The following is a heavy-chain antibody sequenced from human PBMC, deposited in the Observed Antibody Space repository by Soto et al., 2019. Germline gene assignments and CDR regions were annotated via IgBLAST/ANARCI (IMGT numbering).Heavy chain of an antibody. CDR1: GHTLTELS. J-gene: IGHJ4*02. V-gene: IGHV1-24*01. Sequence: QVQLLQSGAEVKKPGASVKVSCKVSGHTLTELSMHWVRQAPGRGLEWMGGFDPEDGETIFAQKFQGRVTMTEDTSTDSTYMELTSLRSEATAVYYCAAGGTRWLHSPFDYWGQGTLVTISS. CDR3: AAGGTRWLHSPFDY. CDR2: FDPEDGET. D-gene: IGHD1-1*01.